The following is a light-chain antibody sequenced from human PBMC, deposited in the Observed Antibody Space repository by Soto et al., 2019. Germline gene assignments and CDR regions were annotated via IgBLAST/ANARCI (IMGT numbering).Light chain of an antibody. CDR1: PSVTNY. J-gene: IGKJ5*01. V-gene: IGKV3-11*01. CDR3: QQRNIWPPVT. Sequence: EIVLTQSPATLSLSPGERATLSCRASPSVTNYLAWYQQKPGQAPRLVIYGAFNRATGIPARFSGSGSGTAVTLTISSLEPEDFEVYYCQQRNIWPPVTFGQGTRLEL. CDR2: GAF.